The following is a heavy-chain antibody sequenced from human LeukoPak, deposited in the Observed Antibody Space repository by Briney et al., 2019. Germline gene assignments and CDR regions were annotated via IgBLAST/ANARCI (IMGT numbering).Heavy chain of an antibody. Sequence: ASVKVSCKASGYTFTGYYMHWVRQAPGQGLEWMGWINPNSGGTNYAQKFQGRVTMTRDTSISTAYTELRRLRSDDMPVYYCARALYSSSWYPGYWGQGTLVTVSS. CDR1: GYTFTGYY. CDR2: INPNSGGT. D-gene: IGHD6-13*01. CDR3: ARALYSSSWYPGY. V-gene: IGHV1-2*02. J-gene: IGHJ4*02.